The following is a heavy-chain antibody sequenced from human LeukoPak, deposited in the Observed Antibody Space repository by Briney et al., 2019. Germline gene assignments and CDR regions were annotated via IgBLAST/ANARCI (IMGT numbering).Heavy chain of an antibody. J-gene: IGHJ6*02. CDR3: VRDSRYGSGWFEDGLDF. CDR1: GDSFRSYY. V-gene: IGHV4-59*01. Sequence: SETLSLTYTVSGDSFRSYYWSWIRQPPGQGLEWLGHINDRGSTNYNPSLQGRVTISIDTSKNQFSLKVNSVTAADTAVYYCVRDSRYGSGWFEDGLDFWGQGTTVTVSS. D-gene: IGHD6-13*01. CDR2: INDRGST.